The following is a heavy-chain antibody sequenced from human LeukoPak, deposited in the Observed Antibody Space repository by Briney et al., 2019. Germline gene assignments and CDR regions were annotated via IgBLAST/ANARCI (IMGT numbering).Heavy chain of an antibody. D-gene: IGHD2-2*01. CDR2: ISWNSGSI. V-gene: IGHV3-9*01. J-gene: IGHJ4*02. CDR3: AKDMTPSCSSTSCYAFDY. Sequence: PGPSLTLSCAAAGFTFADYAMHWVRQAPGKGLEWVSGISWNSGSIGYADSVKGRFNISRDNAKNSLYLQMNSLRAEDTALYYCAKDMTPSCSSTSCYAFDYWGQGTLVTVSS. CDR1: GFTFADYA.